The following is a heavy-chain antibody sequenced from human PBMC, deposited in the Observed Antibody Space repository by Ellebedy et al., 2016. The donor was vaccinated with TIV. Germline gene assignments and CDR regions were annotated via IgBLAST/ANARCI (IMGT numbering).Heavy chain of an antibody. Sequence: SETLSLTCTVSGGSISSSSYYWGWIRQSPGKGLEWIGFVFHNGRSKYNPSLESRLTLSVDTSKDQFSLRLSSVAAADTALYYCAGVRDGRRPFDYWGQGALVTVSS. CDR3: AGVRDGRRPFDY. D-gene: IGHD5-24*01. CDR2: VFHNGRS. V-gene: IGHV4-61*05. J-gene: IGHJ4*02. CDR1: GGSISSSSYY.